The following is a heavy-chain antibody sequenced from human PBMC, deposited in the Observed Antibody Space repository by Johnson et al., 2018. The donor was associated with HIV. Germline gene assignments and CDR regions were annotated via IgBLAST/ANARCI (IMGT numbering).Heavy chain of an antibody. CDR1: RFTFSSYA. J-gene: IGHJ3*02. Sequence: VELVESGGGVLQPGRSLRLSCSASRFTFSSYAMSWVRQAPGKGLEWVSAISGSGGSTYYADSVKGRFTISRDNSKNTLYLQMNSLRAEDTAVYYCAKDSSTTSGYSSSWYVSGAFDIWGQGTMVTVSS. D-gene: IGHD6-13*01. CDR2: ISGSGGST. CDR3: AKDSSTTSGYSSSWYVSGAFDI. V-gene: IGHV3-23*04.